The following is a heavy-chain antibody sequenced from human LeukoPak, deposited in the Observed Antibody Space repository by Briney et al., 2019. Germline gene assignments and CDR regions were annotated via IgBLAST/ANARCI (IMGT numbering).Heavy chain of an antibody. CDR1: GGTFSSYA. Sequence: ASVKVSCKASGGTFSSYAISWVRQAPGQGLEWMGGIIPIFGTANYAQKFQGRVTITADKSTSTAYMELSSLRSEDTAVYYCATQLERLGYFDYWGQGTLVTVSS. CDR2: IIPIFGTA. D-gene: IGHD1-1*01. CDR3: ATQLERLGYFDY. V-gene: IGHV1-69*06. J-gene: IGHJ4*02.